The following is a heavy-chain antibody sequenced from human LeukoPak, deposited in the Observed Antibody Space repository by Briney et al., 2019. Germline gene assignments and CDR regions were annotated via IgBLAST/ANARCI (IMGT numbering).Heavy chain of an antibody. Sequence: GGSLRLSCAASGFTFDDYAMHWVRQAPGKGLEWVSLISGDGGSTYYADSVKGRFTISRDNSKNSLYLQMNSLGTEDTALYYCAKVLGYYDSSGYYQEGGFDYWGQGTLVTVSS. V-gene: IGHV3-43*02. CDR3: AKVLGYYDSSGYYQEGGFDY. D-gene: IGHD3-22*01. CDR2: ISGDGGST. J-gene: IGHJ4*02. CDR1: GFTFDDYA.